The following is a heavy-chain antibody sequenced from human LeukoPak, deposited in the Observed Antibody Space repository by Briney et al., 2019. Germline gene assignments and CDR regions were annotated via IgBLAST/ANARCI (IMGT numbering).Heavy chain of an antibody. CDR3: AREYSGSYYFDY. D-gene: IGHD1-26*01. CDR1: GGYISSNTYL. CDR2: IYYSPST. J-gene: IGHJ4*02. Sequence: PADTLSLTCTVWGGYISSNTYLWAYIRQPPAEGLGLMGSIYYSPSTYYYPSLNSRDTISLDTSKNQLSLKLSPVPAADTAVYYCAREYSGSYYFDYWGQGTLVSVSS. V-gene: IGHV4-39*02.